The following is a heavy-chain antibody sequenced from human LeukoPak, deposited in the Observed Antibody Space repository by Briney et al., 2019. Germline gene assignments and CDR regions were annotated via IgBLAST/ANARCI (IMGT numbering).Heavy chain of an antibody. V-gene: IGHV1-69*04. CDR3: ARVDTYYYDSSGYYY. CDR2: IIPILGIA. D-gene: IGHD3-22*01. J-gene: IGHJ4*02. CDR1: GGTFSSYA. Sequence: GASVKVSCKASGGTFSSYAISWVRQAPGQGLEWMGRIIPILGIASYAQKFQGRVTITADKSTSTAYMELSSLRSEDTAVYYCARVDTYYYDSSGYYYWGQGTLVTVSS.